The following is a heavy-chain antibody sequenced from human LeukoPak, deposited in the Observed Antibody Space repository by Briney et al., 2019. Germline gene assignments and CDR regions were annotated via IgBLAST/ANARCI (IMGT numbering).Heavy chain of an antibody. J-gene: IGHJ4*02. D-gene: IGHD1-26*01. CDR3: ARWGAHFDY. V-gene: IGHV4-61*01. CDR2: IYYSGST. CDR1: GGSISSSSYY. Sequence: PSETLSLTCTVSGGSISSSSYYWSWIRQPPGKGLEWIGYIYYSGSTNYNPSLKSRVTTSVDTSKNQFSLKLSSVTAADTAVYYCARWGAHFDYWGQGTLVTVSS.